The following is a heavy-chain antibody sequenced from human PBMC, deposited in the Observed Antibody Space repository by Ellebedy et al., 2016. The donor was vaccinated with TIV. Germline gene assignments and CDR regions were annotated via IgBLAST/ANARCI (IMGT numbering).Heavy chain of an antibody. CDR1: GYNFDNYW. CDR2: IDSSDSYT. CDR3: ALGTTGSKMDY. D-gene: IGHD2-8*02. J-gene: IGHJ4*02. V-gene: IGHV5-10-1*01. Sequence: GESLKISCQDSGYNFDNYWMNWVRQMPGKGLEWLGRIDSSDSYTDYNPSFQGHVTISADHSISSAYLHWSSLKASATAMYYCALGTTGSKMDYWGQGTLVTVSS.